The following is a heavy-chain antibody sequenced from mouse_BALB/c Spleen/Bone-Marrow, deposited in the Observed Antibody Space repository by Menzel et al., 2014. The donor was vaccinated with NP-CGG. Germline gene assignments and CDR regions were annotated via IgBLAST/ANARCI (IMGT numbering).Heavy chain of an antibody. CDR3: ARGSPFDY. CDR2: IYPGDGDT. CDR1: GYTFTSYW. V-gene: IGHV1-87*01. J-gene: IGHJ2*01. Sequence: SGAELARPGASVKLSCKASGYTFTSYWMQWVKQRPGQGLEWIGAIYPGDGDTRYTQKFKGKATLTADKSSSTAYMQLSSLASEDSAVYYCARGSPFDYWGQGTTLTVSS. D-gene: IGHD6-2*01.